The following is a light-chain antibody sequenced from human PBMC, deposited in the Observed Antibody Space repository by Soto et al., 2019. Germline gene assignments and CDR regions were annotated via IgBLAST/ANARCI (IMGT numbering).Light chain of an antibody. CDR3: QSRV. V-gene: IGLV3-25*03. CDR1: ELPKQY. CDR2: KDT. J-gene: IGLJ3*02. Sequence: YELTQPPSVSVSPGQTARITCSGDELPKQYAHWYQQRPGQAPVLIIYKDTERPSGIPERFSGSSSGTTVTLTISGVQAEDEADYYCQSRVFGGGPKVTVL.